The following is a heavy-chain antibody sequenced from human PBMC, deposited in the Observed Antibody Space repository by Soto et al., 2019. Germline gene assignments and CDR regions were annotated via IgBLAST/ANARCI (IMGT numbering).Heavy chain of an antibody. CDR3: ARAATVTTLLNWFDP. CDR1: GGTFSSYA. J-gene: IGHJ5*02. CDR2: IIPIFGTA. Sequence: SSVKVSCKASGGTFSSYAISWVRQAPGQGLEWMGGIIPIFGTANYAQKFQGRVTITADESTSTAYMELSSLRSEETAVYYCARAATVTTLLNWFDPWGQGTLVTVSS. V-gene: IGHV1-69*13. D-gene: IGHD4-17*01.